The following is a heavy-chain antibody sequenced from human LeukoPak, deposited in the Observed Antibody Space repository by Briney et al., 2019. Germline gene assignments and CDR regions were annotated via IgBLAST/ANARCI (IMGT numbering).Heavy chain of an antibody. Sequence: SSETLSLTCAVYGGSFSGYYWSWIRQPPGKGLEWIGEINHSGSTNYNPSLKSRVTISVDTSKNQFSLKLSSVTAADTAVYYCARGRPPAGLFDYWGQGTLVTVSS. V-gene: IGHV4-34*01. J-gene: IGHJ4*02. D-gene: IGHD6-25*01. CDR2: INHSGST. CDR1: GGSFSGYY. CDR3: ARGRPPAGLFDY.